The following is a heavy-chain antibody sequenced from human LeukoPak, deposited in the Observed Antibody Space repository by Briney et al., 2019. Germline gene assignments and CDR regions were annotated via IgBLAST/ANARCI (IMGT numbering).Heavy chain of an antibody. D-gene: IGHD3-22*01. CDR1: GYTFTGYY. CDR2: INPNSGGT. J-gene: IGHJ4*02. CDR3: ARAPRYYYDSSGYHY. V-gene: IGHV1-2*02. Sequence: ASVKVPCKASGYTFTGYYMHWVRQAPGQGLEWMGWINPNSGGTNYAQKFQGRVTMTRDTSISTAYMELSRLRSDDTAVYYCARAPRYYYDSSGYHYWGQGSLVTVSS.